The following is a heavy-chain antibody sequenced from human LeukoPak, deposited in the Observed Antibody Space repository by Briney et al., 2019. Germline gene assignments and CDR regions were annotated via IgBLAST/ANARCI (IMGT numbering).Heavy chain of an antibody. Sequence: SSETLSLTCTVSGGSISSYYWSWIRQPPGKGLEWIGYIYYSGSTNYNPSLKSRVTISVDTSKNQFSLKLSSVTAADTAVYYCARDRGGYYRFDYWGQGTLVTVSS. CDR2: IYYSGST. CDR3: ARDRGGYYRFDY. CDR1: GGSISSYY. J-gene: IGHJ4*02. V-gene: IGHV4-59*01. D-gene: IGHD3-22*01.